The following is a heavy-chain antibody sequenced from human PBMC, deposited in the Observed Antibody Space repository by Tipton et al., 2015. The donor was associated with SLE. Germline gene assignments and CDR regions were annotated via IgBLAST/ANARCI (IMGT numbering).Heavy chain of an antibody. Sequence: TLSLTCTVSGGSISSGYYYWSWIRQPPGKGLEWIGYIYYSGSTYFNPSLKSRGSISVDTSKNQFSLKLSSVTAADTAVYYCASTYCSGGSCYRPFDPWGQGTLVTVSS. CDR2: IYYSGST. J-gene: IGHJ5*02. CDR3: ASTYCSGGSCYRPFDP. D-gene: IGHD2-15*01. V-gene: IGHV4-30-4*08. CDR1: GGSISSGYYY.